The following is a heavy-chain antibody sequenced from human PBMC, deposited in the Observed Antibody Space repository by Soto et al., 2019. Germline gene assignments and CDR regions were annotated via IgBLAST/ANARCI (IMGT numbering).Heavy chain of an antibody. V-gene: IGHV3-53*01. CDR2: IYSGGST. D-gene: IGHD3-22*01. CDR1: GFTVSSNY. J-gene: IGHJ3*02. Sequence: GGSLRLSCAASGFTVSSNYMSWVRQAPGKGLEWVSVIYSGGSTYYADSVKGRFTISRDNSKNTLYLQMNSLRAEDTAVYYCARYSSSGYYSPHDAFDIWGQGTMFTVSS. CDR3: ARYSSSGYYSPHDAFDI.